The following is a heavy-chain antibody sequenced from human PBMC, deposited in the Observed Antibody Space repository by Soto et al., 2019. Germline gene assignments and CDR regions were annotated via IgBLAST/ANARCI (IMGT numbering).Heavy chain of an antibody. CDR1: GYTITELS. D-gene: IGHD2-2*01. J-gene: IGHJ5*02. CDR3: ASHCSSTSCYPRNNWFDP. Sequence: ALVKGSCKISGYTITELSVHWVRQTHGKGLEWMGGFDPEDGETIYAQKFQGRVTMTEDTSTDTAYMELSSLRSEDTAVYYCASHCSSTSCYPRNNWFDPWGQGTLVTVSS. V-gene: IGHV1-24*01. CDR2: FDPEDGET.